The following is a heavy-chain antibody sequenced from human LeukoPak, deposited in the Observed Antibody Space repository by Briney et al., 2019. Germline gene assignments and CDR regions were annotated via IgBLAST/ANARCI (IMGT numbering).Heavy chain of an antibody. CDR3: ARDQEAFDY. V-gene: IGHV1-46*01. Sequence: GASVKVSCKASGYTFTINHIHWVRQAPGQGLEWMGMIYPRDGSTSYAQKFQGRVTVTRDTSTSTVHMELSGLRSEDTAVYYCARDQEAFDYWGQGTLVTVSS. CDR2: IYPRDGST. J-gene: IGHJ4*02. CDR1: GYTFTINH.